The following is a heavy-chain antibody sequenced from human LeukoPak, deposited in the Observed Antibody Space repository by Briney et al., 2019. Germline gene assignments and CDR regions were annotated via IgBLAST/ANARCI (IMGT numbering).Heavy chain of an antibody. J-gene: IGHJ4*02. CDR1: GFTFSSHW. V-gene: IGHV3-7*01. D-gene: IGHD4-17*01. CDR3: ARGPNYGDRVDYLDS. Sequence: GGSLRLSCAASGFTFSSHWVTWVRQAPGKGLEWVASIKQGGSEKYYADSVKGRFTVSRDNAKNSLSLQMNSLSADDTAVYCARGPNYGDRVDYLDSWGQGSKVTVSS. CDR2: IKQGGSEK.